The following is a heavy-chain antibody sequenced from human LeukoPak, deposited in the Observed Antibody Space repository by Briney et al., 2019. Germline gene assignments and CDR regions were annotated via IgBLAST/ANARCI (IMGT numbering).Heavy chain of an antibody. Sequence: GGSLRLSCAASGFTFSSYETNWVRQAPGKGLEWVSYISSSGSTIYYADSVRGRFTISRDNAKNSLYLQMNSLRAEDTAVYYCAREPRETYCGGDCYPGTGSPWGQGTLVTVSS. J-gene: IGHJ5*02. CDR3: AREPRETYCGGDCYPGTGSP. V-gene: IGHV3-48*03. D-gene: IGHD2-21*02. CDR2: ISSSGSTI. CDR1: GFTFSSYE.